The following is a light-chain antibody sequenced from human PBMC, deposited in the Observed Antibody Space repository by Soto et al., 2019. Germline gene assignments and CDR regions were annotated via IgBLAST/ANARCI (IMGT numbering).Light chain of an antibody. CDR3: LQDYNYPRT. CDR1: QSIRYD. CDR2: AAS. J-gene: IGKJ1*01. V-gene: IGKV1-6*01. Sequence: QITQSPSTLPASVGDRVTITCRASQSIRYDLGWYQQKPGKAPKLLIYAASSLQSGVPSRFSGSGSGTDFTLTISSLQSEDFATYYCLQDYNYPRTFGQGTKVDIK.